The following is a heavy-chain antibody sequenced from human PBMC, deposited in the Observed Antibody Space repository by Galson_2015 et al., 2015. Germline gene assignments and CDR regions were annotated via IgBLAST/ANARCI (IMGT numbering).Heavy chain of an antibody. CDR3: ARDGHGYGDYEGVFDI. J-gene: IGHJ3*02. CDR2: IWYDGSNK. CDR1: GFTFSSYG. V-gene: IGHV3-33*01. D-gene: IGHD4-17*01. Sequence: SLRLSCAASGFTFSSYGMHWVRQAPGKGLEWVAFIWYDGSNKYYADSVKGRFAISRDNSKNTLYLQMNSLRAEDTAVYYCARDGHGYGDYEGVFDIWGQGTMVTVSS.